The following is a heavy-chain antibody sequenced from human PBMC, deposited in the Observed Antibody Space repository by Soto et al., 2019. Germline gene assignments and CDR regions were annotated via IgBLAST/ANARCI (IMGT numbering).Heavy chain of an antibody. Sequence: GSLRLSCAASGFTFSSYAMSWVRQAPGKGLEWVSAISGSGGSTYYADSVKGRFTISRDNSKNTLYLQMNSLRAEDTAVYYCANTYSGPRPAGYYGMDVWGQGTTVTVSS. CDR2: ISGSGGST. V-gene: IGHV3-23*01. J-gene: IGHJ6*02. CDR3: ANTYSGPRPAGYYGMDV. CDR1: GFTFSSYA. D-gene: IGHD1-26*01.